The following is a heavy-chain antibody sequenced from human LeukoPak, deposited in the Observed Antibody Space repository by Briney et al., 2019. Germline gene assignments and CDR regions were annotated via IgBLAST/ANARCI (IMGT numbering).Heavy chain of an antibody. V-gene: IGHV3-53*01. J-gene: IGHJ4*02. CDR2: IYSGGTT. D-gene: IGHD6-13*01. Sequence: GGSLRLSCAASGFTVRSNYMSWVRPAPGKGLEWVSVIYSGGTTYYADSVKGRFTISRDNSKSTLYLQMNSLRAEDTVVYYCARVYSMRAIDYWGQGTLVTVSS. CDR3: ARVYSMRAIDY. CDR1: GFTVRSNY.